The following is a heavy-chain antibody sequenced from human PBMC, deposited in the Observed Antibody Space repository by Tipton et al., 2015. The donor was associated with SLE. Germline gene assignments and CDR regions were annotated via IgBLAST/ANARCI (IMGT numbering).Heavy chain of an antibody. V-gene: IGHV4-34*01. J-gene: IGHJ6*02. CDR1: GGSFSGYY. CDR3: ARGSTDKDHHYYALDV. D-gene: IGHD1-1*01. CDR2: IYHNGNT. Sequence: TLSLTCAVYGGSFSGYYWSWIRQPPGKGLEWIGSIYHNGNTYYNSSLKSRVTISVDKSKNQFSLNVRSVAAADTAMYFCARGSTDKDHHYYALDVWGQGTTVTVSS.